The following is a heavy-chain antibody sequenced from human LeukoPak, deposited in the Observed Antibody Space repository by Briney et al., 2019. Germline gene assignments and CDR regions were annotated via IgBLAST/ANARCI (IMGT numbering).Heavy chain of an antibody. D-gene: IGHD3-10*01. J-gene: IGHJ4*02. CDR3: ARGQFGQPSFDY. CDR2: ISTYNGNT. Sequence: ASVKVSCKASGYTFTSYYMHWVRQAPGQGLEWMGYISTYNGNTKYAQKLQGRVTMTTDTSSTTAYMGLRSLTSDDTAVYYCARGQFGQPSFDYWGQGTLLTVSS. V-gene: IGHV1-18*04. CDR1: GYTFTSYY.